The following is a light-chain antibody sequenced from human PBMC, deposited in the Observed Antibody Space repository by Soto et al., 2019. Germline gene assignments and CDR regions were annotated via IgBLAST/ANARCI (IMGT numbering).Light chain of an antibody. CDR2: GAS. V-gene: IGKV3D-20*02. Sequence: EIVLTQSPVTLSLSPGERATLSCSSIQSVSSSYLAWYQQKPGQAPRLLIYGASSRATGIPDRLSGSGSGTDFTLTISRLEPEDSAVYYCQQRSNWPRTFGQGTKVDIK. CDR1: QSVSSSY. CDR3: QQRSNWPRT. J-gene: IGKJ1*01.